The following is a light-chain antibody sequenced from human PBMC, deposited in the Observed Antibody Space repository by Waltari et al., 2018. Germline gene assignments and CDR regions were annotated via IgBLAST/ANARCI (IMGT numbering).Light chain of an antibody. Sequence: EIVLXRSPGTLSLSPGEXXTLPCSASQSVGSSLAWYQQKPGQAPKLLIYGASNRAAGIPDRFSGSGSGTDFSLTISRLEPEDFVVYYCQHYVRLPATFGQGTKVEIK. J-gene: IGKJ1*01. CDR2: GAS. CDR1: QSVGSS. V-gene: IGKV3-20*01. CDR3: QHYVRLPAT.